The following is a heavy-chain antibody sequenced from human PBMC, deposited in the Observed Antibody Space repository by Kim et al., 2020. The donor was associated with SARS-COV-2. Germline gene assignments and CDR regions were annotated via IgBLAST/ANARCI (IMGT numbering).Heavy chain of an antibody. CDR2: ST. V-gene: IGHV3-23*01. J-gene: IGHJ4*01. Sequence: STCYAESVKRHFTISRDNSKSTLYLQLNSLRVDDTAVYYCVKDRSGLATGDWGHGTLVTVSS. CDR3: VKDRSGLATGD. D-gene: IGHD3-10*01.